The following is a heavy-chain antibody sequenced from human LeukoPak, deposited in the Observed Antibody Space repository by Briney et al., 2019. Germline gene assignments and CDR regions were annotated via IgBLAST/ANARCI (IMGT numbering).Heavy chain of an antibody. V-gene: IGHV1-69*05. CDR2: IIPIFGTA. CDR1: GGTFSSYA. D-gene: IGHD3-16*02. CDR3: AREVDYDYVWGSYRYSPPLDY. J-gene: IGHJ4*02. Sequence: ASVKVSCKASGGTFSSYAISWVRQAPGQGLEWMGRIIPIFGTASYAQKFQGRVTITTDESTSTAYMELSSLRSEDTAVYYCAREVDYDYVWGSYRYSPPLDYWGQGTLVTVSS.